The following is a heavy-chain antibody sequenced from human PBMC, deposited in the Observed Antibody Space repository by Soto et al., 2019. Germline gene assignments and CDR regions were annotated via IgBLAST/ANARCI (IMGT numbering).Heavy chain of an antibody. CDR3: ETAGARDAFDI. J-gene: IGHJ3*02. Sequence: QVQLVQSGAEVKKPGSSVKVSCQASGGTFSSFVIAWVRQAPRQGLEWMGGIIPILGRPNYAQRFQGRVTITADEYTSTAYMELSSLRSEDTAVYYCETAGARDAFDIWGQGTMVTVSS. D-gene: IGHD1-26*01. V-gene: IGHV1-69*11. CDR1: GGTFSSFV. CDR2: IIPILGRP.